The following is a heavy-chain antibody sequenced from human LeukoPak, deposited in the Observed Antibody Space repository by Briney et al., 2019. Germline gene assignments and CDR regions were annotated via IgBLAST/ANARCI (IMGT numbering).Heavy chain of an antibody. CDR3: ARNKLSSGLDY. Sequence: GGSLRLSCAASGFTVSSHWMHWVRQAPGKGLVWVSHINTAETITNYVDSVRGRFTISRDDAKNTLYLQMNNLRAEDTAVYYCARNKLSSGLDYWSQGTLVTVSS. CDR1: GFTVSSHW. D-gene: IGHD6-19*01. CDR2: INTAETIT. J-gene: IGHJ4*02. V-gene: IGHV3-74*01.